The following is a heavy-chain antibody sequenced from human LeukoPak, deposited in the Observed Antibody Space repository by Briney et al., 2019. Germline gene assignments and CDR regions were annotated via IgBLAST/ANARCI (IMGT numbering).Heavy chain of an antibody. J-gene: IGHJ5*02. CDR2: IYYSGST. V-gene: IGHV4-59*01. CDR1: GGSISSYY. D-gene: IGHD4-23*01. CDR3: AREHVGGNSLNNWFDP. Sequence: SETLSLTCTVSGGSISSYYWSWIRQPPGKGLEWIGYIYYSGSTNYNPSLKSRVTISVDTSKNQFSLKLSSVTAADTAVYYCAREHVGGNSLNNWFDPWGQGTLVTVSS.